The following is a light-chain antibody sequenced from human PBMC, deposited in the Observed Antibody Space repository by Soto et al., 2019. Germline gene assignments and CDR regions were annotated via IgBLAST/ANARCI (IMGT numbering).Light chain of an antibody. V-gene: IGLV1-51*01. CDR3: STWDNRRSAGL. J-gene: IGLJ2*01. Sequence: QSVLTQPPSVSATPGQKVTISCSGGPSNIGNNFVSWYQRLPGTAPRVIIYDNYERPSGIPDRFSGSKSGTSATLDITGLQTGDEADYYCSTWDNRRSAGLFGGGTKLTVL. CDR1: PSNIGNNF. CDR2: DNY.